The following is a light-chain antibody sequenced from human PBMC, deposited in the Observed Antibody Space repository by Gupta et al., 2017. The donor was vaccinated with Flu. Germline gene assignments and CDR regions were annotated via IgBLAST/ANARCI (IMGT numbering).Light chain of an antibody. CDR2: GHS. J-gene: IGLJ2*01. V-gene: IGLV1-40*01. CDR3: QSYDNTLGGWV. Sequence: QSVLPQPPSVSEAPGPRVTISCTVGRSNIGAGYEVHWYQQLPGKAPKVFIFGHSKRPSGVPERFSGSRSGTSASLAITGLQAEDEADYYCQSYDNTLGGWVFGGGTKLTVL. CDR1: RSNIGAGYE.